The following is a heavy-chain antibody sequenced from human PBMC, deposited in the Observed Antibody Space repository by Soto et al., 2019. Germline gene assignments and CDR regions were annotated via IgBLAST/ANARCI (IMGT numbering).Heavy chain of an antibody. V-gene: IGHV1-2*02. D-gene: IGHD6-19*01. CDR2: INPNRGDT. Sequence: QVQLVQSGAEVKKPGASVKVSCKASGYTFAGYYMHWVRQAPGQGLEWMGWINPNRGDTNYAQKFQGRVSMTRDTITTAYMELSRLRFDDTAVYYCATGGASGWYGDFWGQGALVTVSS. J-gene: IGHJ4*02. CDR3: ATGGASGWYGDF. CDR1: GYTFAGYY.